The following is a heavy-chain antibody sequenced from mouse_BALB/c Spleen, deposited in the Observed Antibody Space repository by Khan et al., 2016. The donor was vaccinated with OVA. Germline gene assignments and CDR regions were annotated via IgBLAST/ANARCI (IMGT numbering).Heavy chain of an antibody. D-gene: IGHD1-1*01. CDR2: INPSNGDT. V-gene: IGHV1S81*02. CDR1: GYTFTSYY. CDR3: TRYGCAAFAY. J-gene: IGHJ3*01. Sequence: QVHVKQSGAELVKPGASVKLSSKASGYTFTSYYIYWVKQRPGQGLEWIGGINPSNGDTYFNEKFESEATLTVDKSSSTAFMQVSRLTSEDSAVYYSTRYGCAAFAYWGQGTLVTVSA.